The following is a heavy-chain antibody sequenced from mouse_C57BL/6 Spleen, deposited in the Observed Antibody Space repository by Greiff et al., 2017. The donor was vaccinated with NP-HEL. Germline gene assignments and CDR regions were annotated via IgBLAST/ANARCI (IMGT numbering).Heavy chain of an antibody. J-gene: IGHJ1*03. D-gene: IGHD2-4*01. Sequence: QVQLQQSGAELVRPGASVTLSCKASGYTFTDYEMHWVKQTPVHGLEWIGAIDPETGGTAYNQTFQGKAILTADKSSSTAYMELRSLTSEDSAVYYCTKGLRPPYWYFDVWGTGTTVTVSS. V-gene: IGHV1-15*01. CDR2: IDPETGGT. CDR1: GYTFTDYE. CDR3: TKGLRPPYWYFDV.